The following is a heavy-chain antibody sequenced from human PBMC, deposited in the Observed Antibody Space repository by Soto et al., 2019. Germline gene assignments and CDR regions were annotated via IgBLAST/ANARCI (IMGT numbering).Heavy chain of an antibody. CDR3: AADPIVGATSY. CDR2: IVVGSGNT. D-gene: IGHD1-26*01. V-gene: IGHV1-58*01. J-gene: IGHJ4*02. CDR1: GCTVTSSA. Sequence: SVKVSCKASGCTVTSSAVQWVRQARGQRLEWIGWIVVGSGNTNYAQKFQERVTITRDMSTSTAYMELSSLRYEDTAVYYCAADPIVGATSYWGQGTLVTISS.